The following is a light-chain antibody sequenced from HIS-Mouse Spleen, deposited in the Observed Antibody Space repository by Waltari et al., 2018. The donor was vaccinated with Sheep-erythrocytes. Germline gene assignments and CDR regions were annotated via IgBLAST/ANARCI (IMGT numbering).Light chain of an antibody. V-gene: IGLV2-11*01. CDR2: DVS. CDR3: CSYAGSYTWV. J-gene: IGLJ3*02. CDR1: SSDVGGYNY. Sequence: QSALTQPRSVSGSPVQSVTISCTGTSSDVGGYNYVSRYQQHPGKAPKLMIYDVSKRPSGVPDRFSGSKSGNTASLTISGLQAEDEADYYCCSYAGSYTWVFGGGTKLTVL.